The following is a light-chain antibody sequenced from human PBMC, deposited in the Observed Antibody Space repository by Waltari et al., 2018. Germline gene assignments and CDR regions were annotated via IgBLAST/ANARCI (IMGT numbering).Light chain of an antibody. J-gene: IGLJ3*02. CDR3: QAWDSSTGVV. CDR1: KLGDKY. V-gene: IGLV3-1*01. Sequence: SYELSQPPSVSVSPGQTATVTCSGDKLGDKYVCWYQQKPGQSPLLVIYQDTKRPSGIPERFSGSNSGNTATLSISGTQSMDEAAYYCQAWDSSTGVVFGGGTKLTVL. CDR2: QDT.